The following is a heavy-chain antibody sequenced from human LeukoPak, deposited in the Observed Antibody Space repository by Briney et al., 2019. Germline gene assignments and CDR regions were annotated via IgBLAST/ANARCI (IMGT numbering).Heavy chain of an antibody. CDR3: AKAASFDAFDI. J-gene: IGHJ3*02. V-gene: IGHV3-11*01. CDR2: ISSSGSTI. CDR1: GFTFSDYY. D-gene: IGHD1-26*01. Sequence: AGGSLRLSCAASGFTFSDYYMSWIRQAPGKGLEWVSYISSSGSTIYYADSVKGRFTISRDNSKNTLYLQMNSLRAEDTAVYYCAKAASFDAFDIWGQGTMVTVSS.